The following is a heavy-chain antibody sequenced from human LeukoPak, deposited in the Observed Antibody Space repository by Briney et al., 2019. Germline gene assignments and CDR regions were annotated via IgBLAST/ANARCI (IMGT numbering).Heavy chain of an antibody. D-gene: IGHD3-9*01. Sequence: PSETLSLTCAVYGGSFSGYYWSWIRQPPGKGLEWIGEINHSGSTNYNPSLTSRVTISVDTSKNQFSLKLSSVTAADTAVYYCARGGYILTGYYDFDYWGQGTLVTVSS. CDR1: GGSFSGYY. V-gene: IGHV4-34*01. CDR2: INHSGST. CDR3: ARGGYILTGYYDFDY. J-gene: IGHJ4*02.